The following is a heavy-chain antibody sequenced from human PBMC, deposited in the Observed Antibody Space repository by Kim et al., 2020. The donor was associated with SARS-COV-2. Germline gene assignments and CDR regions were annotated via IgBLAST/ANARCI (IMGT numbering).Heavy chain of an antibody. D-gene: IGHD6-19*01. J-gene: IGHJ4*02. Sequence: QKLQGRVTMTTDTSTSTAYMELRSLRFDDTAVYYCARLAYSSGWFTYFDYWGQGTLVTVSS. CDR3: ARLAYSSGWFTYFDY. V-gene: IGHV1-18*01.